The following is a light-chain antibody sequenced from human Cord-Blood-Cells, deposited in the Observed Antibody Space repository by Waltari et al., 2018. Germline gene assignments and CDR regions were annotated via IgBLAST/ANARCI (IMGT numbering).Light chain of an antibody. J-gene: IGKJ1*01. CDR1: QSFSSN. CDR2: GAS. Sequence: EIVMTQSPATLSVSPGERATLSCRSSQSFSSNLAWYQQKPGQAPRLLIYGASTWATGIPARFSGSGCGTEFTLTISSLQSEDFAVYYYQQYNNWPWWTFGQGTKVEIK. CDR3: QQYNNWPWWT. V-gene: IGKV3-15*01.